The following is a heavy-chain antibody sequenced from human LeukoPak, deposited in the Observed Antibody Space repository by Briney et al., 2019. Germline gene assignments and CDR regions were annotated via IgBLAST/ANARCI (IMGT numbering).Heavy chain of an antibody. CDR1: GFTVSSNY. J-gene: IGHJ3*02. Sequence: PGGSLTLSCAPSGFTVSSNYISWVRQPPGEGLESVSVIYSGGSTDYADSVKGRFTISRDNSKNTLYLKMNSLRVEDTAVYYCARSSDYDILTGYSEEDAFDIWGQGTMVTVSS. CDR3: ARSSDYDILTGYSEEDAFDI. CDR2: IYSGGST. V-gene: IGHV3-53*01. D-gene: IGHD3-9*01.